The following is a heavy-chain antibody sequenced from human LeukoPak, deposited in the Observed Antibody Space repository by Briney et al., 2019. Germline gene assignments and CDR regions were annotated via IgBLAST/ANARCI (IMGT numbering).Heavy chain of an antibody. CDR3: AHSKTGLLTPYYLDY. CDR2: IYWDDDK. V-gene: IGHV2-5*02. D-gene: IGHD2/OR15-2a*01. CDR1: GFSLSNSGVA. J-gene: IGHJ4*02. Sequence: SGPTLVKPTQTLTLTCTFSGFSLSNSGVAVGWIRQPPGEALESLALIYWDDDKRYNPSLRNRLTITKDTSKYQVVPTLTSLDPVDTATYYCAHSKTGLLTPYYLDYWGQGDLVTVSS.